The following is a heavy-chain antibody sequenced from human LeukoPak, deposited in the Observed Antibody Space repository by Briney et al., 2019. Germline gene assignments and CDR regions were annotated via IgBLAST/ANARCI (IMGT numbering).Heavy chain of an antibody. CDR1: GFTFSSYA. Sequence: GGSLRLSCAASGFTFSSYAMSWVRQAPGEGLEWVSAISGSGGSTYYADSVKGRFTISRDNSKNTLYLQMNSLRAEDTAVYYCATRITMIVVVISDDAEYFQHWGQGTLVTVSS. V-gene: IGHV3-23*01. CDR2: ISGSGGST. D-gene: IGHD3-22*01. J-gene: IGHJ1*01. CDR3: ATRITMIVVVISDDAEYFQH.